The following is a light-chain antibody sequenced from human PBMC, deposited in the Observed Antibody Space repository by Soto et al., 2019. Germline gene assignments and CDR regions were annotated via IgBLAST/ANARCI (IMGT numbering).Light chain of an antibody. CDR3: QQYTNWPSWT. J-gene: IGKJ1*01. CDR2: TTS. V-gene: IGKV3-20*01. Sequence: EIVLTQSPGTLSLSPGERATLSCRASQSISVTYLAWYQQKPGQAPRLLIYTTSIRATGIPDRFSGSGSGTDFTLTISRLEPEDFAVYYCQQYTNWPSWTFGQGTKVDIK. CDR1: QSISVTY.